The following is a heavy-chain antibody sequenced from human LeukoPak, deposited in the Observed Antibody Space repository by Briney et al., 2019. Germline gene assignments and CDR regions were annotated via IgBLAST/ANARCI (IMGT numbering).Heavy chain of an antibody. CDR1: GASISSGGYY. CDR2: IYYSGNT. D-gene: IGHD3-10*01. V-gene: IGHV4-31*03. Sequence: SQTLSLTCTVSGASISSGGYYWSWIRQHSGKGLEWIGHIYYSGNTFYNPSLKSRITISVDTSNNQFSLKLSSVTAADTAVYYCARDSGSGNYEGWGQGTLVTVSS. CDR3: ARDSGSGNYEG. J-gene: IGHJ4*02.